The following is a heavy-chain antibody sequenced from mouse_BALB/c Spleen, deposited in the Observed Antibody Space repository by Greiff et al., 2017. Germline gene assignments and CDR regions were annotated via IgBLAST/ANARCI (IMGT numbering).Heavy chain of an antibody. V-gene: IGHV3-2*02. CDR2: ISYSGST. CDR1: GYSITSDYA. CDR3: ARRGFITTATFDD. D-gene: IGHD1-2*01. J-gene: IGHJ2*01. Sequence: EVQLQESGPGLVKPSQSLSLTCTVTGYSITSDYAWNWIRQFPGNKLEWMGYISYSGSTSYNPSLKSRISITRDTSKNQFFLQLNSVTTEDTATDNCARRGFITTATFDDWGQGTTLTVSS.